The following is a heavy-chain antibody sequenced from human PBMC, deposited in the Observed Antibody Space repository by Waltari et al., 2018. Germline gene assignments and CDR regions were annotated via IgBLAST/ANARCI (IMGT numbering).Heavy chain of an antibody. CDR1: EFTLSSYA. CDR2: ISYNERNI. V-gene: IGHV3-30*04. D-gene: IGHD3-22*01. Sequence: QVQLVESGGGVVQPGRSLRLPCAAAEFTLSSYAMPWVRQAPGKGLGWVAVISYNERNIYYVDSVKGRFTISRDNSKKMLYLQMNSLRAEDTAVYYCARDYCDRTNCHGMDVWGQGTTVTVSS. CDR3: ARDYCDRTNCHGMDV. J-gene: IGHJ6*02.